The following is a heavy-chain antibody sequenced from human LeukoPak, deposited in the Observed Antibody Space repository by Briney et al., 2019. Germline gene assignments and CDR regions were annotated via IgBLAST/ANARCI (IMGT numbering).Heavy chain of an antibody. CDR1: GGSISSYY. D-gene: IGHD6-19*01. Sequence: PSETLSLTCTVSGGSISSYYWSWIRQPPGKGLEWIGYIYYSGSTNYNPSLKSRVTISVDTSKNQFSLKLSSVTAADTAVYYCARGKEWLVQGWFDPWGQGTLVTVSS. V-gene: IGHV4-59*01. J-gene: IGHJ5*02. CDR3: ARGKEWLVQGWFDP. CDR2: IYYSGST.